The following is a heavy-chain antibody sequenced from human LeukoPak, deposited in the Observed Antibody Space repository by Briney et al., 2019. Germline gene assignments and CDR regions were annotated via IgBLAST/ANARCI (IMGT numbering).Heavy chain of an antibody. CDR2: ISYDGTNK. J-gene: IGHJ3*02. CDR1: GFTFTNYG. V-gene: IGHV3-30*03. D-gene: IGHD6-13*01. Sequence: ERSLRLSCVDSGFTFTNYGMHWVRQAPGKGLEWVAVISYDGTNKNYADSVKGRFTISRDNAKNTLYLHMNSLRAEDTAVYYCAREGSWRDDAFDIWGQGTMVTVSS. CDR3: AREGSWRDDAFDI.